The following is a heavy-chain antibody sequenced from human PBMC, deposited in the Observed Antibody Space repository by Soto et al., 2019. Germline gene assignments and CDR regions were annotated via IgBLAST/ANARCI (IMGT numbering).Heavy chain of an antibody. D-gene: IGHD6-19*01. Sequence: QVQLVQSGAEVKKPGASVKVSCKASGFTFTDSYIHWVRQAPGQGLEWMGWISPNSGGTNYAQNFQGRVTMTRDTSINTAYMELSSLKSDDTAVYFCARPPYSSGWFFDYCGQGTLVTVSS. V-gene: IGHV1-2*02. CDR3: ARPPYSSGWFFDY. J-gene: IGHJ4*02. CDR2: ISPNSGGT. CDR1: GFTFTDSY.